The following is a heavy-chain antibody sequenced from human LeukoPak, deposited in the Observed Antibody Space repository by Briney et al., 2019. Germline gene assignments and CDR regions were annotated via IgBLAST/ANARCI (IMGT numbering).Heavy chain of an antibody. CDR3: AKDLSGGSLYYFDY. V-gene: IGHV3-23*01. Sequence: GGSLRLSCAASGFTFSSYAMSWVRQAPGKGLEWVSAVSGSGGSTYYADSVKGRFTISRDNSKNTLYLQMNSLRAEDTAVYYCAKDLSGGSLYYFDYWGQGTLVTVSS. CDR2: VSGSGGST. J-gene: IGHJ4*02. CDR1: GFTFSSYA. D-gene: IGHD1-26*01.